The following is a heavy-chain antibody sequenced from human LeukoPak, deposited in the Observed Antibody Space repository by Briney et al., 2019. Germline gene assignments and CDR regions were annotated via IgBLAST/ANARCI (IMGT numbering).Heavy chain of an antibody. Sequence: GGSLRLSCAASGFTFSGSAMHWVRQASGKGLEWVGRIRSKANSYATAYAASVKGRFTISRDDSKNTAYLQMNSLKTEDTAVYYCARSYGSGSYYNPGDVWGKGTTVTISS. J-gene: IGHJ6*04. CDR1: GFTFSGSA. D-gene: IGHD3-10*01. CDR2: IRSKANSYAT. CDR3: ARSYGSGSYYNPGDV. V-gene: IGHV3-73*01.